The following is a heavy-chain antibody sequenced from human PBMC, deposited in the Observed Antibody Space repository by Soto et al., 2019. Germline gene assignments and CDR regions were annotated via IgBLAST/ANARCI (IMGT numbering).Heavy chain of an antibody. V-gene: IGHV4-59*01. J-gene: IGHJ3*01. CDR2: TKYSGST. CDR1: GASISSFY. D-gene: IGHD3-16*01. Sequence: SETLSLTCTVSGASISSFYWTWIRQAPEKGLEWIGYTKYSGSTDYNPSLRSRVTMSVDTSKNQFSLKLTSVTAADTALYSCARVRDGGGGALDFWGPGTMVTVSS. CDR3: ARVRDGGGGALDF.